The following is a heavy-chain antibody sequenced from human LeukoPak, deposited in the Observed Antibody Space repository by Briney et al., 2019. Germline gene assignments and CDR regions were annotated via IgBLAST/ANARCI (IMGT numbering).Heavy chain of an antibody. D-gene: IGHD3-16*02. CDR2: IYYSGST. Sequence: SETLSLTCTVSGGSISSGSYYWGWIRQPPGKGLEWIGSIYYSGSTYYNPSLKSRATISVDTSKNQFSLKLSSVTAADTAVYYCASQDYYDYVWGSYPFDYWGQGTLVTVSS. CDR1: GGSISSGSYY. CDR3: ASQDYYDYVWGSYPFDY. V-gene: IGHV4-39*01. J-gene: IGHJ4*02.